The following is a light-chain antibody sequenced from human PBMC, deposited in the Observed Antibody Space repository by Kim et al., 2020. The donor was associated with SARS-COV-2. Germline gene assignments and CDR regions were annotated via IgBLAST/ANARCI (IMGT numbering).Light chain of an antibody. V-gene: IGKV1-16*01. Sequence: ASVGDRVTITCRASQGIGNYLAWFQQKPGKAHKSLIYAASRLQSGVPSRFSGSGSGTDFTLTISSLQPEDFATYHCQQYSVYPLTFGGGTKVDIK. CDR2: AAS. CDR3: QQYSVYPLT. J-gene: IGKJ4*01. CDR1: QGIGNY.